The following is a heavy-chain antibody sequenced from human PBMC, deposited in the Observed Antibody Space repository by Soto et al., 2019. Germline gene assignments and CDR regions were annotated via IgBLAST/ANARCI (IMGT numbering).Heavy chain of an antibody. V-gene: IGHV1-18*01. CDR3: VRSSIEPRIFMYPFDY. D-gene: IGHD6-6*01. J-gene: IGHJ4*02. CDR2: ISAYNGNT. Sequence: GASVEVSCKASGYTFTIYGIIWVRQAPGQGLEWMGWISAYNGNTNYAQKLQGRVTMTTDTSTSTAYMELRSLRSDDTAVYFCVRSSIEPRIFMYPFDYWGLGTLVTVSS. CDR1: GYTFTIYG.